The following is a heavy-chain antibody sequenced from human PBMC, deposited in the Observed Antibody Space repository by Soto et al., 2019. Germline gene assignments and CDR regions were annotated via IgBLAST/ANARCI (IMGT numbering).Heavy chain of an antibody. CDR3: ARDFLLQVRGVISLDY. D-gene: IGHD3-10*01. Sequence: GESLKISCAASGFTFSSYGMHWVRQAPGKGLKWVAVIWYDGSNKYYADSVKGRFTISRDNSKNTLYLQMNSLRAEDTAVYYCARDFLLQVRGVISLDYWGQGTLVTVSS. CDR2: IWYDGSNK. V-gene: IGHV3-33*01. J-gene: IGHJ4*02. CDR1: GFTFSSYG.